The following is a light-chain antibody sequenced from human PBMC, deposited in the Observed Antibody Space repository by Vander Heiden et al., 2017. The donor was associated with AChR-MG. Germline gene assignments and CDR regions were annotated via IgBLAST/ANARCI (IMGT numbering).Light chain of an antibody. Sequence: VIWMTQSPFLLFASTGYRVTISCRMSQGIRSYLAWYQQKPGKAPELLLYAVSTVQTAVPSRFSGSGSATTFTLTIICLQSADFATYYCQLEASFPPAFGPGTKVEIK. CDR2: AVS. CDR1: QGIRSY. CDR3: QLEASFPPA. V-gene: IGKV1D-8*01. J-gene: IGKJ1*01.